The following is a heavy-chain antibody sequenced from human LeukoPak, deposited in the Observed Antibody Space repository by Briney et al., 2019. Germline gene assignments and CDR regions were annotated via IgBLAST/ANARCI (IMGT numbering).Heavy chain of an antibody. CDR3: AKEAYSSSWSNFDY. J-gene: IGHJ4*02. V-gene: IGHV3-30*18. D-gene: IGHD6-13*01. CDR2: ISYDGSNK. CDR1: GFTFGDYG. Sequence: PGGSLRLSCTASGFTFGDYGMHWVRQAPGKGLEWVAVISYDGSNKYYADSVKGRFTISRDNSKNTLYLQMNSLRAEDTAVYYCAKEAYSSSWSNFDYWGQGTLVTVSS.